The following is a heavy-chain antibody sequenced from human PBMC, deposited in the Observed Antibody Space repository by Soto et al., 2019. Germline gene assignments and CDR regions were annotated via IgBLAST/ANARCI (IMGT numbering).Heavy chain of an antibody. CDR3: ARAVPYYGEYSGDY. Sequence: EVQLVESGGGLVKPGGSLRLSCAASGFTFSSYSMNWVRQAPGKGLEWVSSISSSSSYIYYADSVKGRFTISRDNAKNSLYLQMNGLRAEDTAVYYCARAVPYYGEYSGDYWGQGTLVTVSS. D-gene: IGHD4-17*01. V-gene: IGHV3-21*01. CDR1: GFTFSSYS. CDR2: ISSSSSYI. J-gene: IGHJ4*02.